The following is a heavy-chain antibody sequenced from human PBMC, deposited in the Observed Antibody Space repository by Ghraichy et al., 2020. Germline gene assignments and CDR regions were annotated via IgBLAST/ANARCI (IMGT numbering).Heavy chain of an antibody. CDR1: GYSISSGYY. Sequence: SETLSLTCNVSGYSISSGYYWCWIRQPPGKGLGWVESIYHLGTTYYNPSLKTRVTISVDTSNMQFSLKMRSVTASDTAVYYCARGTERNYDFRSGSYRASPIDCRSQGTLVTVSA. CDR2: IYHLGTT. J-gene: IGHJ4*02. CDR3: ARGTERNYDFRSGSYRASPIDC. V-gene: IGHV4-38-2*02. D-gene: IGHD3-3*01.